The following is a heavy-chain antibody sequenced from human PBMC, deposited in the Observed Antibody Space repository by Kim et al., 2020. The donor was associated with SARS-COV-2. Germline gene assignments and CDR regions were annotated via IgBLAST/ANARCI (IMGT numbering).Heavy chain of an antibody. CDR2: INHSGST. CDR3: ARGSSSWLDY. D-gene: IGHD6-13*01. V-gene: IGHV4-34*01. Sequence: SETLSLTCAVYGGSFSGYYWSWIRQPPGKGLEWIGEINHSGSTNYNPSLKSRVTISVDTSKNQFSLKLSSVTAADTAVYYCARGSSSWLDYWGQGTLVTVSS. J-gene: IGHJ4*02. CDR1: GGSFSGYY.